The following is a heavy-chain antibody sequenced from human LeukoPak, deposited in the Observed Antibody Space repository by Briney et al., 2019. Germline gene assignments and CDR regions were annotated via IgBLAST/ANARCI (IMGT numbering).Heavy chain of an antibody. CDR3: ARTMPVAGYNYDY. V-gene: IGHV3-74*01. J-gene: IGHJ4*02. CDR1: GFTFSSYE. CDR2: INSDGSST. D-gene: IGHD5-24*01. Sequence: QPGGSLRLSCAASGFTFSSYEMNWVRQAPGKGLVWVSRINSDGSSTSYADSVKGRFTISRDNAKNTLYLQMNSLRAEDTAVYYCARTMPVAGYNYDYWGQGTLVTVSS.